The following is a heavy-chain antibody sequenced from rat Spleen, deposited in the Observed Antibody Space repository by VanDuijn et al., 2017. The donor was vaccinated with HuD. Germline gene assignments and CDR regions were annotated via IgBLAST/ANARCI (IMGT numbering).Heavy chain of an antibody. CDR3: ARGGELDWFAY. CDR1: GLSLSSNS. D-gene: IGHD1-10*01. Sequence: QVQLKESGPGLVQPSQTLSLTCTVSGLSLSSNSVSWIRQPPGKGLEWMGVIWTGGSTAYNSLLKSRLSISRDTSKSQVFLQMNSLQTEDTATYYCARGGELDWFAYWGQGTLVTVSS. CDR2: IWTGGST. V-gene: IGHV2-47*01. J-gene: IGHJ3*01.